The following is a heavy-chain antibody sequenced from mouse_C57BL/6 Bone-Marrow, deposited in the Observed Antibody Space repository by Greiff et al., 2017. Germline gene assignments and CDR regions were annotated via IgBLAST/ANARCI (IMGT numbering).Heavy chain of an antibody. V-gene: IGHV1-81*01. CDR2: IYPRSGNT. D-gene: IGHD1-1*01. CDR3: ASCVYCYGSSYYYWYFDV. J-gene: IGHJ1*03. CDR1: GYTFTSYG. Sequence: VQLQQSGAELARPGASVKLSCKASGYTFTSYGISWVKQRTGQGLEWIGEIYPRSGNTYYNEKFKGKATLTADKSSSTAYMELRSLTSENSAVYFCASCVYCYGSSYYYWYFDVWGTGTTVTVSS.